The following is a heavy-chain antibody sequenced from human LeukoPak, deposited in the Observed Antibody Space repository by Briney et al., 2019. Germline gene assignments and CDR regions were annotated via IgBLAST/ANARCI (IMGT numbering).Heavy chain of an antibody. J-gene: IGHJ4*02. CDR1: GFSLSTSGMR. D-gene: IGHD5-12*01. V-gene: IGHV2-70*04. CDR2: IDWDDDK. CDR3: ARSRGYSGYDYAKFYFDY. Sequence: SGPTLVNPTQTLTLTCTLSGFSLSTSGMRVSWIRQPPGKALEWLARIDWDDDKFYSTSLKTRLTISKDTSKNQVVLTMTNMDPVDTATYYCARSRGYSGYDYAKFYFDYWGQGTLVTVSS.